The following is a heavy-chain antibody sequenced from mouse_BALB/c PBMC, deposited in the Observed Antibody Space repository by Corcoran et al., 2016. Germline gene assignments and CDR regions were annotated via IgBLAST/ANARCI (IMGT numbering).Heavy chain of an antibody. J-gene: IGHJ3*01. V-gene: IGHV1S136*01. CDR3: ASAWFAY. CDR1: GYTFTSYV. CDR2: INPYNDGT. Sequence: EVQLQQSGPELVKPGASVKMSCKASGYTFTSYVMHWVKQKPGQGLEWIGYINPYNDGTKSTEKFKGKSTLTSDKSASTANMELSSLTSEDSAVYYCASAWFAYWRQGTLVTVSA.